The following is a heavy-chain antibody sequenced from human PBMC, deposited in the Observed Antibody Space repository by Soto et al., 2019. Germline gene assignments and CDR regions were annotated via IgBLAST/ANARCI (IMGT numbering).Heavy chain of an antibody. V-gene: IGHV1-8*01. CDR3: ARMNYHGSGSETNWFDP. CDR1: GYTFTSYD. J-gene: IGHJ5*02. Sequence: ASVKVSCKASGYTFTSYDINWVRQAAGQGLEWMGWMNPNSGNTGYAQNFQGRVTMTRNTSINTAYMELSSLRSEDTAVYYCARMNYHGSGSETNWFDPWGQGTLVTVSS. D-gene: IGHD3-10*01. CDR2: MNPNSGNT.